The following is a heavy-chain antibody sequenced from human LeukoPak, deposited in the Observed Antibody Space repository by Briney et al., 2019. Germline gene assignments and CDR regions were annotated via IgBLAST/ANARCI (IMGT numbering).Heavy chain of an antibody. Sequence: PGGSLRLSCAASGFTFSSYAMSWVRQAPGKGLEWVSAISGSGGSTYYADSVKGRFTISRDNSKNTLYLQMNSLRAEDTAVYYCAKDGLAAAGNEDYYYYGMDVWGQGTTVTVSS. CDR1: GFTFSSYA. CDR3: AKDGLAAAGNEDYYYYGMDV. D-gene: IGHD6-13*01. J-gene: IGHJ6*02. V-gene: IGHV3-23*01. CDR2: ISGSGGST.